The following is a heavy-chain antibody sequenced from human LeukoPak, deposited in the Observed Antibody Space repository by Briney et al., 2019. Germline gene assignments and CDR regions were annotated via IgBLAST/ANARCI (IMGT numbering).Heavy chain of an antibody. CDR2: ISGGGVTT. CDR1: GFTFTSYA. V-gene: IGHV3-23*01. J-gene: IGHJ4*02. D-gene: IGHD3/OR15-3a*01. Sequence: GGSLRLSRAASGFTFTSYAMSWVRQAPGKGLGWVSTISGGGVTTYYADSVKGRFTISRDNSKNTVYLQMNSLRAEDTAIYYCATPWTAVATFHRLDYWGQGTLVTVSS. CDR3: ATPWTAVATFHRLDY.